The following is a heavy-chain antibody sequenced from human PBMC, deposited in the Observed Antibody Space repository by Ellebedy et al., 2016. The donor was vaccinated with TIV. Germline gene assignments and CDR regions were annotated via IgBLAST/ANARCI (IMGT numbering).Heavy chain of an antibody. CDR1: GFTFSNYD. V-gene: IGHV3-48*02. CDR2: ISATGDSI. Sequence: GGSLRLXXAASGFTFSNYDMNWVRQAPGKGLEWVSYISATGDSISYADSVKGRFAISRDNAKNSLYLRVNSLRDDDTAIYYCARMFANWGQGTLVTVSS. CDR3: ARMFAN. J-gene: IGHJ4*02.